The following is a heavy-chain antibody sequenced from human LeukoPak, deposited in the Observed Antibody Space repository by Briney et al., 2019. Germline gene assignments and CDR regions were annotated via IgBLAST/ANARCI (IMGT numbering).Heavy chain of an antibody. CDR2: ISDSGGTT. CDR3: ARDASYFYMDV. Sequence: GSLRLSCAASGFTFSRYSLNWVRQAPGKGLEWVSAISDSGGTTYYADSVKGRFTTSRDNAKNSLYLQMNSLRAEDTAIYYCARDASYFYMDVWGKGTTVTISS. V-gene: IGHV3-21*01. D-gene: IGHD3-16*01. CDR1: GFTFSRYS. J-gene: IGHJ6*03.